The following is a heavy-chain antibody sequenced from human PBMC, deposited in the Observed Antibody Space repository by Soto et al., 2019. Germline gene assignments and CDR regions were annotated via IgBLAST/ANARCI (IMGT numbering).Heavy chain of an antibody. CDR1: GGSISSSSYY. J-gene: IGHJ4*02. CDR2: IYYSGST. D-gene: IGHD2-15*01. V-gene: IGHV4-39*01. CDR3: ARISASKPRLYFDY. Sequence: SSETLSLTCTVSGGSISSSSYYWGWIRQPPGKGLEWIGSIYYSGSTYYNPSLKSRVTISVDTSKNQFSLKLSSVTAADTAVYYCARISASKPRLYFDYWGQGTLVTVSS.